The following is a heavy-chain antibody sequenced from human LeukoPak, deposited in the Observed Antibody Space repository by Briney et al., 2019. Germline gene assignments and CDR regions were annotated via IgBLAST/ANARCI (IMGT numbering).Heavy chain of an antibody. CDR1: GFTFNSYA. CDR3: ARDGSYYGGASY. CDR2: IYSGGST. D-gene: IGHD1-26*01. V-gene: IGHV3-66*01. J-gene: IGHJ4*02. Sequence: GGSLRLSCAASGFTFNSYAMSWVRQAPGKGLEWVSVIYSGGSTYYADSVKGRFTISRDNSKNTLYLQMNSLRAEDTAVYYCARDGSYYGGASYWGQGTLVTVSS.